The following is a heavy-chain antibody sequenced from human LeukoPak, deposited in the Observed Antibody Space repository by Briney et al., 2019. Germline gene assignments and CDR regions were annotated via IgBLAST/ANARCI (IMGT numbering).Heavy chain of an antibody. CDR3: ARDFMYNVNCAGC. D-gene: IGHD1-14*01. V-gene: IGHV3-15*05. J-gene: IGHJ4*02. CDR2: IKSKTDGGTT. Sequence: PGGSLRLPCAASGFTFSNAWMSWVRQAPGKGLEWVGRIKSKTDGGTTDYAAPAKGRFTISRDNAKNTLYLQMNSLRAEDTAVYYCARDFMYNVNCAGCWGQGTLVTVSS. CDR1: GFTFSNAW.